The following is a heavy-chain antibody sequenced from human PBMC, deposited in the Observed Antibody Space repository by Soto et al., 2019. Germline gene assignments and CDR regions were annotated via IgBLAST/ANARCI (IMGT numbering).Heavy chain of an antibody. V-gene: IGHV4-34*01. D-gene: IGHD3-9*01. CDR1: GGSFSGYY. CDR2: INHSGST. J-gene: IGHJ6*02. Sequence: SETLSLTCAVYGGSFSGYYWSWIRQPPGKGLEWIGEINHSGSTNYNPSLKSRVTISVDTSKNQFSLRLSSVTAADTAVYYCVARARMNYDILTGYFGTHYYYGMDVWGQGTTVTVSS. CDR3: VARARMNYDILTGYFGTHYYYGMDV.